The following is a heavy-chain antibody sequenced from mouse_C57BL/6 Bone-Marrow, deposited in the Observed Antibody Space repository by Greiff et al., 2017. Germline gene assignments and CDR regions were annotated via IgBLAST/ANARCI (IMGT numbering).Heavy chain of an antibody. J-gene: IGHJ1*03. CDR1: GYAFSRSW. CDR2: IYPGDGDT. D-gene: IGHD1-1*01. V-gene: IGHV1-82*01. Sequence: VQVAESGPELVKPGASVKISCKASGYAFSRSWMNWVKQRPGKGLEWIGRIYPGDGDTNYNGKFKGKATLTADKSSSTAYMQLSSLTSEDSAVYFCVRSGGYYYGSSYGYFDVWGTGTTVTVSS. CDR3: VRSGGYYYGSSYGYFDV.